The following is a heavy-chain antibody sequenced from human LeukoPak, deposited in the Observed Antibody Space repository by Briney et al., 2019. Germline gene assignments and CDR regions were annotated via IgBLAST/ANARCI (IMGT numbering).Heavy chain of an antibody. CDR2: ISSSSSYI. CDR1: GFTFSSYS. D-gene: IGHD3-22*01. Sequence: SGGSLRLSCAASGFTFSSYSMNWVRQAPGKGLEWVSSISSSSSYIYYADSVKGRFTISRDNSKNTLYLQMNSLRAEDTAVYYCAREPYYYDSSGYRWGYGMDVWGQGTTVTVSS. V-gene: IGHV3-21*04. J-gene: IGHJ6*02. CDR3: AREPYYYDSSGYRWGYGMDV.